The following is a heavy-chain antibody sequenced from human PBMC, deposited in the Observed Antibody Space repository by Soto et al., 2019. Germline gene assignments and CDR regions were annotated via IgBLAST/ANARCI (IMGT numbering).Heavy chain of an antibody. CDR1: GYTFTSYG. D-gene: IGHD2-21*02. CDR3: ARDRANCGGDCYPFDP. V-gene: IGHV1-18*01. Sequence: ASVKVSCKASGYTFTSYGISWVRQAPGQGLEWMGWISAYNGNTNYAQKLQGRVTMTTDTSTGTAYMELRSLRSDDTAVYYCARDRANCGGDCYPFDPWGQGTLVTVSS. J-gene: IGHJ5*02. CDR2: ISAYNGNT.